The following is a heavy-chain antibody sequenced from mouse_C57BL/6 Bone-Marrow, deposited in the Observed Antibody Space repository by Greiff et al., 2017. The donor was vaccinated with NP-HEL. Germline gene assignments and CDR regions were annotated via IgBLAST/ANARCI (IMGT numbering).Heavy chain of an antibody. CDR2: ISDGGSYT. CDR3: AREDSNYGYFDV. CDR1: GFTFSSYA. J-gene: IGHJ1*03. D-gene: IGHD2-5*01. Sequence: VQLQQSGGGLVKPGGSLKLSCAASGFTFSSYAMSWVRQTPEKRLEWVATISDGGSYTYYPDNVKGRFTISRDNAKNNLYLQMSHLKSEDTAMYYCAREDSNYGYFDVWGTGTTVTVSS. V-gene: IGHV5-4*01.